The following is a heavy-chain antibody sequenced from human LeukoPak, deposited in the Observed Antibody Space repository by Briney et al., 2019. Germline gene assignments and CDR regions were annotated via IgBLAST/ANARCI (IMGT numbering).Heavy chain of an antibody. CDR1: GFTFSSYS. J-gene: IGHJ4*02. CDR3: AKDPNKWLVIKEQNY. V-gene: IGHV3-23*01. D-gene: IGHD3-22*01. Sequence: PGGSLRLSCAASGFTFSSYSMNWVRQAPGKGLEWVSAISGSGGSTYYADSVKGRFTISRDNSKNTLYLQMNSLRAEDTAVYYCAKDPNKWLVIKEQNYWGQGTLVTVSS. CDR2: ISGSGGST.